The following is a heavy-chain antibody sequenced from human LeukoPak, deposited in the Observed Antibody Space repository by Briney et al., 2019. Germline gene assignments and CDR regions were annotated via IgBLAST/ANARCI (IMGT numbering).Heavy chain of an antibody. J-gene: IGHJ4*02. CDR1: GGSISSSSYY. D-gene: IGHD4-17*01. V-gene: IGHV4-39*01. Sequence: SETLSLTCTVSGGSISSSSYYWGWIRPPPGKGLEWIGSIYYSGSTYYNPSLKSRVTISVDTSKNQFSLKLSSVTAADTAAYYCARQRTDGDYHFDYWGQGTLVTVSS. CDR3: ARQRTDGDYHFDY. CDR2: IYYSGST.